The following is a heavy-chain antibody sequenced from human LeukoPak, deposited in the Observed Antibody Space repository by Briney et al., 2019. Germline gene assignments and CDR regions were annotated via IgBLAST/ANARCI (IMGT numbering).Heavy chain of an antibody. J-gene: IGHJ3*02. CDR2: ISYSGST. CDR3: ARRLPGAATGDI. D-gene: IGHD6-13*01. Sequence: SETLSLTCTVSGAXISSYYWSWIRQPPGKGREWIGDISYSGSTNYNPSLKSRVTISADTSKNQVSLTLSSVTAADTAVYYCARRLPGAATGDIWGQGTMVTVSS. CDR1: GAXISSYY. V-gene: IGHV4-59*08.